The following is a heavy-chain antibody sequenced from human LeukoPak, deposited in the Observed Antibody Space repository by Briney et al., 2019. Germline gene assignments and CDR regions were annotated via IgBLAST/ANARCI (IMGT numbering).Heavy chain of an antibody. D-gene: IGHD6-19*01. Sequence: RPSETLSLTCTVSGGSISSYYWSWIRQPPGKGLEWIGYIYYSGSTNYNPSLKSRVTISVDTSKNQFSLKLSSVTAADAAVYYCARVAHSSGWYYFDYWGQGTLVNVSS. CDR1: GGSISSYY. CDR2: IYYSGST. V-gene: IGHV4-59*01. J-gene: IGHJ4*02. CDR3: ARVAHSSGWYYFDY.